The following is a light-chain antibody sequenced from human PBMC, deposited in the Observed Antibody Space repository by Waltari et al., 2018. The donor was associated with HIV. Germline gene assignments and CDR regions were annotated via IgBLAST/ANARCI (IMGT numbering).Light chain of an antibody. V-gene: IGLV1-44*01. J-gene: IGLJ3*02. CDR1: NSNIGTNT. CDR2: SDV. CDR3: GVWDDGLNGPE. Sequence: QSVLTQPPSASGTPGQRVTISCSGSNSNIGTNTVSWYQHLPGTAPKLLIYSDVQRPSGVPDRLSGSKSGTSAALAISGLQSEDEADYYCGVWDDGLNGPEFGGGTKLTVL.